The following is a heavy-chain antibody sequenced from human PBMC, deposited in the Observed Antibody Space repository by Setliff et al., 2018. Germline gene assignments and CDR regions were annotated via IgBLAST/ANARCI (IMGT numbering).Heavy chain of an antibody. CDR3: GRGFSRIEGWGNWFDP. D-gene: IGHD2-15*01. J-gene: IGHJ5*02. V-gene: IGHV4-39*01. CDR1: GGSVSNSGFF. Sequence: SETLSLTCTVSGGSVSNSGFFWGWLRQAPGKGLEWIGNIYDSGSSNYNASLKSRLIITRDTSKTQISLKLTSVTAADTAVYYCGRGFSRIEGWGNWFDPWGQGILVTVSS. CDR2: IYDSGSS.